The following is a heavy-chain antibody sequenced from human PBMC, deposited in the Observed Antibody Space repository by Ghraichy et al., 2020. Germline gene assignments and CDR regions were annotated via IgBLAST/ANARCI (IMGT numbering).Heavy chain of an antibody. J-gene: IGHJ5*02. CDR3: SGSTCSGGSCYPREVRFDP. CDR2: IYYSGST. V-gene: IGHV4-31*03. Sequence: SETLSLTCTVPGGSFSSGGYYWSWSRQHQGKGLEWIGYIYYSGSTYYNPSLKSRVTISVDTSKNQFSLKLSSVTAADTAVYYCSGSTCSGGSCYPREVRFDPWGQGTLVTVSS. D-gene: IGHD2-15*01. CDR1: GGSFSSGGYY.